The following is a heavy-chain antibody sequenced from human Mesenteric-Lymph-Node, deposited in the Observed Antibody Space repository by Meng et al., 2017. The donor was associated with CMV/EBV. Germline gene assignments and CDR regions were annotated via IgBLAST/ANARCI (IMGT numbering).Heavy chain of an antibody. CDR1: EFTFSSYA. CDR3: AKRRYCTNGVCYQLFDY. Sequence: GGSLRLSCAASEFTFSSYAMSWVRQAPGKGLEWVSAISGSGGSTYYADSVKGRFTISRDNSKNTLYLQMNSLRAEDTAVYYCAKRRYCTNGVCYQLFDYWGQGTLVTVSS. J-gene: IGHJ4*02. V-gene: IGHV3-23*01. D-gene: IGHD2-8*01. CDR2: ISGSGGST.